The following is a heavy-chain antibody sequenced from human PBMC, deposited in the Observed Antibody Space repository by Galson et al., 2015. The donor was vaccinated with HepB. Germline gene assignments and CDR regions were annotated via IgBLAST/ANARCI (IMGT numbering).Heavy chain of an antibody. D-gene: IGHD4-17*01. CDR1: GFTFTSSA. V-gene: IGHV1-58*01. Sequence: SVKVSCKASGFTFTSSAVQWVRQARGQRLEWIGWIVVGSGNTNYAQKFQERVTITRDISTSTAYMELSSLRSEDTAVYYCAADPRLRGTLDVFDIWGQGTLVTVSS. CDR2: IVVGSGNT. J-gene: IGHJ3*02. CDR3: AADPRLRGTLDVFDI.